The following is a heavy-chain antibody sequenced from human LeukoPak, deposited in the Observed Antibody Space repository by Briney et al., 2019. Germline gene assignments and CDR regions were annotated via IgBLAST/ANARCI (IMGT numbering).Heavy chain of an antibody. Sequence: PGGSLRLSCAASGFTFSSYAMHWVRQAPGKGLEWVAVISYDGSNKYYADSVKGRFTISRDNSKNTLYLQMNSLRAEDTAVYYCARDTESITIFGVAQYHYYYGMDVWGQGTTVTVSS. J-gene: IGHJ6*02. CDR2: ISYDGSNK. V-gene: IGHV3-30-3*01. CDR1: GFTFSSYA. D-gene: IGHD3-3*01. CDR3: ARDTESITIFGVAQYHYYYGMDV.